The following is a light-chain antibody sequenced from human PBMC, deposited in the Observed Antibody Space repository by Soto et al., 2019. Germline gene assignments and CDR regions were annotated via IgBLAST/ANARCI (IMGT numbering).Light chain of an antibody. J-gene: IGKJ1*01. CDR3: QQYNSWPTWT. V-gene: IGKV3-15*01. CDR1: ESVDSN. Sequence: EIVMTQSPVTLSVSSGERATLSCRASESVDSNLAWYQQKPGQAPRLLIYGASTRATGIAARFSGSGSGTEFTLTISSLQSEDFAVYYCQQYNSWPTWTFGQGTKV. CDR2: GAS.